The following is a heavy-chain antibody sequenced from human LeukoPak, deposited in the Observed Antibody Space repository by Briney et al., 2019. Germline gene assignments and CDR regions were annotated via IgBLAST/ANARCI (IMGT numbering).Heavy chain of an antibody. CDR1: GFTFSSYA. V-gene: IGHV3-23*01. J-gene: IGHJ3*02. CDR3: ARAVWEWEPHDAFDI. Sequence: PGGSLRLSCAASGFTFSSYAMSWVRQAPGKGLEWVSAISGSGGSTYYADSVKGRFNISRDNSKNTLYLQMNSLRAEDTAVYHCARAVWEWEPHDAFDIWGQGTMVTVSS. CDR2: ISGSGGST. D-gene: IGHD1-26*01.